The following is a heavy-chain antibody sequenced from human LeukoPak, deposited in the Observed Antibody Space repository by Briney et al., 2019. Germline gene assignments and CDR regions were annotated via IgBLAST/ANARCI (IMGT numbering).Heavy chain of an antibody. Sequence: PSQTLSLTCTVFGGSMSSGRSYWSWMRQPAGKGLEWIGYIYYSGSTNYNPPLKSQVTISVDTSKNQFSLRLSYVTAADTAVYYCATGLRPPDWFDPWGQGTLVTVSS. J-gene: IGHJ5*02. CDR2: IYYSGST. CDR1: GGSMSSGRSY. CDR3: ATGLRPPDWFDP. V-gene: IGHV4-61*10.